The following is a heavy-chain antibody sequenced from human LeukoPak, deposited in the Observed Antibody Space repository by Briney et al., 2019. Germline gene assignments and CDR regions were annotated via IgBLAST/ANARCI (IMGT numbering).Heavy chain of an antibody. D-gene: IGHD3-10*01. J-gene: IGHJ3*02. CDR1: GGSISSYY. CDR3: ARTAGEYYPGAFDI. CDR2: IYYSGST. V-gene: IGHV4-59*08. Sequence: SETLSLTCTVSGGSISSYYWSWIRQPPGKGLECIGYIYYSGSTNYNPSLKSRVTISVDTSKNQFSLKLSSVTAADTAVYYCARTAGEYYPGAFDIWGQGTMVTVSS.